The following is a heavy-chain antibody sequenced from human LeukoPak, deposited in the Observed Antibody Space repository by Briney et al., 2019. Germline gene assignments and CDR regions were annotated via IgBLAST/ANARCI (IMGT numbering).Heavy chain of an antibody. J-gene: IGHJ4*02. CDR2: IYYSGST. D-gene: IGHD2-2*01. CDR3: AARYQLGLD. Sequence: SETLSLTCTVSGGSISSSSYYWGWTRQPPGKGLVRIGSIYYSGSTYYNPSLKSRVTISVDTSKNQFSLKLSSVTAADTAVYYCAARYQLGLDWGQGTLVTVSS. CDR1: GGSISSSSYY. V-gene: IGHV4-39*01.